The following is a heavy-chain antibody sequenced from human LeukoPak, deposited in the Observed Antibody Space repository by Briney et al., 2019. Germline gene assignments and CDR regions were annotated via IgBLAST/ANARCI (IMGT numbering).Heavy chain of an antibody. CDR2: ISGSGGST. CDR3: AKPVLGTFGVVITLYYFDY. J-gene: IGHJ4*02. Sequence: GGSLRLSCAASGFTVSSYAMSWVRQAPGKGLEWVSAISGSGGSTYYADSVKGRFTISRDNSKNTPYLQMNSLRAEDTAVYYCAKPVLGTFGVVITLYYFDYWGQGTLVTVSS. D-gene: IGHD3-3*01. CDR1: GFTVSSYA. V-gene: IGHV3-23*01.